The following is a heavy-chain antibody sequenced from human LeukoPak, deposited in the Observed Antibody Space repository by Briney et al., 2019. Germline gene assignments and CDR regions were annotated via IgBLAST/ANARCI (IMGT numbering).Heavy chain of an antibody. Sequence: GSLRLSCAASGFTFSSYAMSWVRQAPGKGLEWVSAISGSGGNTYYADSVRGRFTISRDNAKNSLYLQMNSLRAEDTAVYYCAPGYCSSSSCSHYFNYWGQGTLVTVSS. CDR1: GFTFSSYA. CDR3: APGYCSSSSCSHYFNY. CDR2: ISGSGGNT. J-gene: IGHJ4*02. V-gene: IGHV3-23*01. D-gene: IGHD2-15*01.